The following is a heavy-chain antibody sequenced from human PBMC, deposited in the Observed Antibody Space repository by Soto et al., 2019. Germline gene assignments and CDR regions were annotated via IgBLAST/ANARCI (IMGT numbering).Heavy chain of an antibody. D-gene: IGHD6-13*01. CDR1: GYTFTSYD. Sequence: ASVKVSCKASGYTFTSYDINWVRQATGQGPEWMGWMNPNSGNTGYAQKFQGRVTMTRNTSISTAYMELSSLRSEDTAVYYCARGRSIAAAGRNHYYGMDVWGQGTTVTVSS. CDR2: MNPNSGNT. V-gene: IGHV1-8*01. CDR3: ARGRSIAAAGRNHYYGMDV. J-gene: IGHJ6*02.